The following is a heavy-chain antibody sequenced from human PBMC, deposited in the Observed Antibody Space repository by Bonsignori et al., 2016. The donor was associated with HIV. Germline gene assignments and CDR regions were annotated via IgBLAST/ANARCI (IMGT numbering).Heavy chain of an antibody. J-gene: IGHJ4*02. CDR1: GGTFSSYT. CDR2: IIPILRKT. Sequence: QVRLVQSGAEVKKTGSSVKVSCKSSGGTFSSYTVTWVRQAPGQGLEWMGRIIPILRKTNYAQKFQGRITITADKSTSTAYMELSSLTFDDTAVYYCARDIGAQPDYWGQGTRVTGLL. V-gene: IGHV1-69*08. D-gene: IGHD1-1*01. CDR3: ARDIGAQPDY.